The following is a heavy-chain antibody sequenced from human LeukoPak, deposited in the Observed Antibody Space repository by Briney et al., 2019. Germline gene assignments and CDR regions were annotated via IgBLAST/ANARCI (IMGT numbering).Heavy chain of an antibody. J-gene: IGHJ4*02. CDR1: GFTFSSYS. V-gene: IGHV3-21*01. Sequence: PGGSLRLSCAASGFTFSSYSMNWVRQAPGKGLEWVSSISSSSSYIYYADSVKGRFTISRDNAKNSLYLQMNSPRAEDTAVYYCARGGWVIGPYDYWGQGTLVTVSS. CDR3: ARGGWVIGPYDY. D-gene: IGHD2-21*01. CDR2: ISSSSSYI.